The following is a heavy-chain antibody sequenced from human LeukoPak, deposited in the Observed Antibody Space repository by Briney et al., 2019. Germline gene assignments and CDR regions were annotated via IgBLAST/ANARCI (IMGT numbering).Heavy chain of an antibody. CDR2: IHYSGST. Sequence: SETLSLTCTVSGGSISSGGYYLSLIRQPPGKGLEWIGYIHYSGSTYYNPSLKSRVSISIDTSKNQFYLKLSSVTAADTAVYYCARDRVRGTITYAGFDPWGQGTLVTVSS. J-gene: IGHJ5*02. CDR3: ARDRVRGTITYAGFDP. CDR1: GGSISSGGYY. D-gene: IGHD3-10*01. V-gene: IGHV4-31*03.